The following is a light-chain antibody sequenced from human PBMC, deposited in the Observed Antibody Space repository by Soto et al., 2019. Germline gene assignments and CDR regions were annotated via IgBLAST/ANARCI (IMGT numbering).Light chain of an antibody. J-gene: IGKJ1*01. CDR1: QSFSSN. CDR2: GAS. V-gene: IGKV3-15*01. CDR3: QQYNNWRPWT. Sequence: EIVMTQAPATLSVSPGERATLSCRATQSFSSNSAWYQQKPGQPPRLLSYGASTRATGIPARFSGSGPETEVTLTITSLQSEDVAVYYCQQYNNWRPWTFGQGTKFDIK.